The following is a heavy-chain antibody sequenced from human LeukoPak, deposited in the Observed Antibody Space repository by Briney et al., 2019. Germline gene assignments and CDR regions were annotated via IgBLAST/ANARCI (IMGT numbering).Heavy chain of an antibody. CDR3: ARDGLAAATLHWCFDL. J-gene: IGHJ2*01. CDR1: GFSFSDYS. Sequence: PGGSLRLSCVASGFSFSDYSMNWVRQAPGKGLEWVSSINSRSNDVYYADSVKGRFTISRDNARNSLYLQMNSLRAEDTAVYYCARDGLAAATLHWCFDLWGRGTLVTVSS. V-gene: IGHV3-21*01. D-gene: IGHD6-25*01. CDR2: INSRSNDV.